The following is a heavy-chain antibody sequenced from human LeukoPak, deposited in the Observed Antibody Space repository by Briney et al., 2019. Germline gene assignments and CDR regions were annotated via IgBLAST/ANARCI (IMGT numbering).Heavy chain of an antibody. V-gene: IGHV3-74*01. CDR3: ARVPGVRITMVRGVIPFDY. CDR1: GFTFSSYW. J-gene: IGHJ4*02. Sequence: GGSLRLSCAASGFTFSSYWMHWVRQAPGKGLVWVSRINSDGSSTSYADSVKGRFTISRDNAKNTLYLQMNSLRAEDTAVYYCARVPGVRITMVRGVIPFDYWGQGTLVTVSS. CDR2: INSDGSST. D-gene: IGHD3-10*01.